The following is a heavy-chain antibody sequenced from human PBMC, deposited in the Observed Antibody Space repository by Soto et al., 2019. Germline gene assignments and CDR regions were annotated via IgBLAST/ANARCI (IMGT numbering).Heavy chain of an antibody. J-gene: IGHJ6*02. V-gene: IGHV1-58*01. CDR2: IVVGSGNT. CDR1: GFTFTSSA. CDR3: AATPTVTTLYYYYGMDV. D-gene: IGHD4-17*01. Sequence: SVKVSCKASGFTFTSSAVRWVRQARGQRLEWIGWIVVGSGNTNYAQKFQERVTITRDMSTSTAYMELSSLRSEDTAVYYCAATPTVTTLYYYYGMDVWGQGTTVTVSS.